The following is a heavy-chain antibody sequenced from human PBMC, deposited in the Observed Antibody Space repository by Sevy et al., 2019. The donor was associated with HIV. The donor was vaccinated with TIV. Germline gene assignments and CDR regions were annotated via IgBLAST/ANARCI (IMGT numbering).Heavy chain of an antibody. Sequence: SETLSLTCTVSGDSMSGYYWSWIRQPAGKGLEWIGRIYTSGSSYYNHSLKRRVTLSIDTSKNQFSLRLSSVTAADTAVYFCVHSSSHQPVHYYYYMDVWGKGTSVTVSS. CDR3: VHSSSHQPVHYYYYMDV. J-gene: IGHJ6*03. D-gene: IGHD2-2*01. V-gene: IGHV4-4*07. CDR1: GDSMSGYY. CDR2: IYTSGSS.